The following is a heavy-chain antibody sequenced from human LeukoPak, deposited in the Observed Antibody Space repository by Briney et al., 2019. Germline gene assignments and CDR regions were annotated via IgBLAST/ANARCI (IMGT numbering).Heavy chain of an antibody. CDR3: SKDPVQHGNGLYWFDP. J-gene: IGHJ5*02. V-gene: IGHV3-23*01. Sequence: GGSLRLSCAASGFTSNNYAVSWVRQAPGKGLDWVSGISASGAKTYYADSVKGRFTISRGNSRNTLYLQMTSLRVEDTAVYYCSKDPVQHGNGLYWFDPWGQGTVVTVSS. CDR2: ISASGAKT. D-gene: IGHD1-1*01. CDR1: GFTSNNYA.